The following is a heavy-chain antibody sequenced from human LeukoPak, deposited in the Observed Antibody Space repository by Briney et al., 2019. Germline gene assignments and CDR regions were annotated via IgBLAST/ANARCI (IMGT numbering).Heavy chain of an antibody. CDR3: SRGLGSRKLGY. J-gene: IGHJ4*02. Sequence: SQTLSLTCTVSGASFNSDDQYWNWIRQSPGKGLEWIGSIHPSGMLYNNPSLESRVTMSRDTSKNQFSLNLNSVTAADTAVYFCSRGLGSRKLGYWGQGILVTVTS. CDR1: GASFNSDDQY. CDR2: IHPSGML. V-gene: IGHV4-31*03. D-gene: IGHD2-2*01.